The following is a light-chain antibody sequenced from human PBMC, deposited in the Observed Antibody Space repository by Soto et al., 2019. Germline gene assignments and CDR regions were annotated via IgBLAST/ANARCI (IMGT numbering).Light chain of an antibody. V-gene: IGKV3-20*01. Sequence: EVVMTQSPGTLSLSPGERATLSCRASQSVSSNYLAWYQQKPGQAPRLLIYGASTRATGIPDRFSGSGSGTDFTLTVSRLEPEDFAVYYCQQYDGSSTFGQGTKVDI. J-gene: IGKJ1*01. CDR2: GAS. CDR3: QQYDGSST. CDR1: QSVSSNY.